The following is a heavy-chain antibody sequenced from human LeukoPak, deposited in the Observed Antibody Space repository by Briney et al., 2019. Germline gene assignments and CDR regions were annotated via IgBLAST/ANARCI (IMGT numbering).Heavy chain of an antibody. D-gene: IGHD4-23*01. J-gene: IGHJ4*02. Sequence: GGPPRLSCAAYGFTFSSYWMRWVRQAPGKGMEGVANIKQDGSDKYYVDSVKGRFTISRDNAKNTLYMQMNSLRAEDTAVYYCARKTVVGSYFDYWGQGTPVTVSS. V-gene: IGHV3-7*03. CDR1: GFTFSSYW. CDR2: IKQDGSDK. CDR3: ARKTVVGSYFDY.